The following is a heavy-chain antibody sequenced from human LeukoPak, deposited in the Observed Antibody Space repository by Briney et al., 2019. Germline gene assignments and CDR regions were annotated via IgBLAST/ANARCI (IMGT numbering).Heavy chain of an antibody. Sequence: GSSVKVSCKASGGTFSSYAISWVRQAPGQGLEWMGWINTNTGNPTYAQGFTGWFVFSLDTSVSTAYLQISSLKAEDTAVYYCARVYYDYVWGSYRYGAFDIWGQGTMVTVSS. CDR3: ARVYYDYVWGSYRYGAFDI. V-gene: IGHV7-4-1*02. J-gene: IGHJ3*02. D-gene: IGHD3-16*02. CDR1: GGTFSSYA. CDR2: INTNTGNP.